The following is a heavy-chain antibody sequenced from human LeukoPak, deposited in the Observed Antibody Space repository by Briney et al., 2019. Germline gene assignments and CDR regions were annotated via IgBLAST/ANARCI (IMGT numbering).Heavy chain of an antibody. CDR2: ISACNGNT. CDR3: ARDPSIFGRGGEFDP. J-gene: IGHJ5*02. V-gene: IGHV1-18*01. Sequence: GASVKVSCKASGYTFTSYGISWVRQTPGQGLEWMGWISACNGNTNYAQKLQGRVAMTTDTSTSTAYMELRSLRSDDTAVYYCARDPSIFGRGGEFDPWGQGALVTVSS. CDR1: GYTFTSYG. D-gene: IGHD3-3*01.